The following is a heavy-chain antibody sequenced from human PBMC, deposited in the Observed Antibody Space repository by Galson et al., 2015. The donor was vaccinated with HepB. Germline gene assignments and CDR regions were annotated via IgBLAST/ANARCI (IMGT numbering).Heavy chain of an antibody. CDR3: ARRGGRNAARWYVDL. CDR1: GYSFTSYW. J-gene: IGHJ2*01. Sequence: QSGAEVKKPGESLRISCKGSGYSFTSYWISWVRQMPGKGLEWMGRIDPSDSYTNYSPSFQGHVTISADKSISTAYLQWSSLKASDTAMYYCARRGGRNAARWYVDLWGRGTLVTVSS. CDR2: IDPSDSYT. D-gene: IGHD1-26*01. V-gene: IGHV5-10-1*01.